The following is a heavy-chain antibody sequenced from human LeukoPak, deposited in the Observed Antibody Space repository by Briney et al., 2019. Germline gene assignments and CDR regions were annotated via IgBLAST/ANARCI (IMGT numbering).Heavy chain of an antibody. CDR2: ISGSGGST. CDR1: GFTFSSYA. V-gene: IGHV3-23*01. CDR3: AKDDAWLRFGE. Sequence: GGSLRLSCAASGFTFSSYAMSWVRQAPGKGLEWVSAISGSGGSTYYADSVKGRFTISRDNSKNMLYLEVISLTADDTAVYYCAKDDAWLRFGEWSQGTLVTVSS. J-gene: IGHJ4*02. D-gene: IGHD3-10*01.